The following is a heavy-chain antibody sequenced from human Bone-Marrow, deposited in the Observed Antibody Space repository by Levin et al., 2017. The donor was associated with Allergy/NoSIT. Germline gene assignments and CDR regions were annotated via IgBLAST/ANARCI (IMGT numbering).Heavy chain of an antibody. Sequence: GGSLRLSCTASGFSFGDYAMSWLRQAPGKGLEWVGFVRSKADGGTTQYAASVKGRFTISSEDTKDIAYLQMNSLKTEDTAVYYCSRTYDILNGYGDYWGQGTLVTVSS. CDR3: SRTYDILNGYGDY. J-gene: IGHJ4*02. D-gene: IGHD3-9*01. V-gene: IGHV3-49*03. CDR2: VRSKADGGTT. CDR1: GFSFGDYA.